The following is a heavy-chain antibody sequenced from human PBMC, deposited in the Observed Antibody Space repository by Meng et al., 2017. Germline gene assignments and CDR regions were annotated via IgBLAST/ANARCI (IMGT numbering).Heavy chain of an antibody. Sequence: EVQLGGCGGGLGKPGGSLRLSCVASGLRFTDAWMSWVRQAPGKGLEWVGRIKRNRDGGTIDYAARVKGRFTISRDESKNTLYLQMDSLITEDTAVYFCATGAAAADHWGQGTLVTVSS. CDR2: IKRNRDGGTI. D-gene: IGHD6-13*01. CDR3: ATGAAAADH. CDR1: GLRFTDAW. V-gene: IGHV3-15*01. J-gene: IGHJ4*02.